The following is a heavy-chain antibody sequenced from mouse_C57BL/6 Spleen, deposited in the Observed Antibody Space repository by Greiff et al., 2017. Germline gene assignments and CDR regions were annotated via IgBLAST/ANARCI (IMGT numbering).Heavy chain of an antibody. D-gene: IGHD3-1*01. J-gene: IGHJ3*01. CDR2: IHPNSGST. CDR1: GYTFTSYW. Sequence: VQLQQPGAELVKPGASVKLSCKASGYTFTSYWMHWVKQRPGQGLEWIGMIHPNSGSTNYNEKFKSKATLTVDKSSSTVYLQLSSLTSEDCAVYYGAREAPAYWGQGTLFTVSA. CDR3: AREAPAY. V-gene: IGHV1-64*01.